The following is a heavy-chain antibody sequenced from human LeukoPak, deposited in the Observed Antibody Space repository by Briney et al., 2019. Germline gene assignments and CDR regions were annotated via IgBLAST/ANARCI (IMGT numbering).Heavy chain of an antibody. CDR3: AKKGVYSSSWYWFDP. D-gene: IGHD6-13*01. CDR1: GFTFSSYA. J-gene: IGHJ5*02. V-gene: IGHV3-23*01. CDR2: ISGSGGST. Sequence: GGSLRLSCAASGFTFSSYAMSWVRQAPGKGLEWVSAISGSGGSTYYADSVKGRFTISRDNSKNTLYLQMNSLRAEDTAVYYCAKKGVYSSSWYWFDPWGEGTLVTVSS.